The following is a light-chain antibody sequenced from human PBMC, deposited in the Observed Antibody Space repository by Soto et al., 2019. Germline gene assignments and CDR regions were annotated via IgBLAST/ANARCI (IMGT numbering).Light chain of an antibody. J-gene: IGKJ1*01. CDR2: GAS. V-gene: IGKV3-15*01. CDR1: QSVSSN. Sequence: EIVITQTPATLSVSPGERATLSCRASQSVSSNLAWYQQKPGQAPRILIYGASTRATGIPARFSGSGSGTEFTLTISSLQSEDFAVYYCQQDNNWPPWTFGQGTKVEIK. CDR3: QQDNNWPPWT.